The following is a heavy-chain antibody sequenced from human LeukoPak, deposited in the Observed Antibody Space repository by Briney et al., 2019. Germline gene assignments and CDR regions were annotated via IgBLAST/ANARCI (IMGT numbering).Heavy chain of an antibody. CDR3: ARSTDYGSATLFDP. V-gene: IGHV1-18*01. CDR1: GYTFTSYG. J-gene: IGHJ5*02. D-gene: IGHD3-10*01. CDR2: ISAYNGNT. Sequence: GASVTVSCKASGYTFTSYGISWVRQAPGQGLEWMGWISAYNGNTNYAQKLQGRVTMTTDTSTSTAYMELRSLRSDDTAVYYCARSTDYGSATLFDPWGQGTLVTVSS.